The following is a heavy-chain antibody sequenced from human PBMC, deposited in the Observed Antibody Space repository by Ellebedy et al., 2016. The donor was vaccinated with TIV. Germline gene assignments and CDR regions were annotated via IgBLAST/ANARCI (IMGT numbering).Heavy chain of an antibody. Sequence: PGGSLRLSCAVSGFSFSDYAMSWVRRAPGKGLEWVSGISDSGFSTYYADSVKGRFTISRDNSKNTLYLQMNSLRAEDTAVYYCAKDYSGLRGLDVWGQGTTVTVSS. CDR1: GFSFSDYA. V-gene: IGHV3-23*01. CDR3: AKDYSGLRGLDV. D-gene: IGHD5-12*01. CDR2: ISDSGFST. J-gene: IGHJ6*02.